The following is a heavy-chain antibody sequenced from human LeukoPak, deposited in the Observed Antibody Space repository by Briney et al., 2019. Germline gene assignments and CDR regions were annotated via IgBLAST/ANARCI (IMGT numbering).Heavy chain of an antibody. CDR1: GGTFSSYA. CDR3: ARGSSSGSYGDWFDP. J-gene: IGHJ5*02. V-gene: IGHV1-69*13. D-gene: IGHD3-10*01. Sequence: GASVKVSCKASGGTFSSYAISWVRQAPGQGLEWMGGIIPIFGTANYAQKFQGRVTITADESTSTAYMELSSLRSEDTAVYYCARGSSSGSYGDWFDPWGQGSLVTVSS. CDR2: IIPIFGTA.